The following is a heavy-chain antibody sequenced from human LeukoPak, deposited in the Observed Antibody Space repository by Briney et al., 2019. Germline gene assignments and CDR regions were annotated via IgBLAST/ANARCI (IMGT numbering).Heavy chain of an antibody. V-gene: IGHV3-23*01. CDR1: GFTFSSYA. CDR2: ISGSGGST. Sequence: GGSLRLSCAASGFTFSSYAMSWVRQAPGKGLEWVSAISGSGGSTYYADSVKGRFTISRDNSKNTLYLQMNSLRAEDTAVYYCAKAQMVTMVRGVSFDYWGQGTLVTVSS. D-gene: IGHD3-10*01. CDR3: AKAQMVTMVRGVSFDY. J-gene: IGHJ4*02.